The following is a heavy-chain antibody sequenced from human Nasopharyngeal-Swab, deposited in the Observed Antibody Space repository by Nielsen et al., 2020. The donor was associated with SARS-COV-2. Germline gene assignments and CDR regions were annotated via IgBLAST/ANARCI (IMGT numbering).Heavy chain of an antibody. Sequence: ASVKVSCKTSGYTSTDYYIHWMRQVPGQGLEWVGCINPDSGDTKYAQKFQGRVTVSSDRSRSTAYIELSRLRSDDTAVYYCARDYYDNYDSDYWGQGTLVTVSS. CDR1: GYTSTDYY. CDR2: INPDSGDT. V-gene: IGHV1-2*02. J-gene: IGHJ4*02. CDR3: ARDYYDNYDSDY. D-gene: IGHD3-22*01.